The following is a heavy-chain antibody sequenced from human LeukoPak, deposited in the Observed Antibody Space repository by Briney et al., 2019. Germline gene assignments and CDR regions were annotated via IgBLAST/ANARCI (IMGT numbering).Heavy chain of an antibody. V-gene: IGHV4-39*07. CDR2: IYYSGST. J-gene: IGHJ6*03. Sequence: SETLSLTCTVSGGSISSSSYYWGWIRQPPGKGLEWIGSIYYSGSTNYNPSLKSRVTISVDTSKNQFSLKLSSVTAADTAVYYCARGYYYDSSGYYSDYYYYYMDVWGKGTTVTVSS. D-gene: IGHD3-22*01. CDR3: ARGYYYDSSGYYSDYYYYYMDV. CDR1: GGSISSSSYY.